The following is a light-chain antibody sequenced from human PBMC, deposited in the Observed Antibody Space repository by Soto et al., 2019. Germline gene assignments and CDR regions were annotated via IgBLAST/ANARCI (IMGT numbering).Light chain of an antibody. CDR1: QSVSSSY. J-gene: IGKJ1*01. CDR2: GAS. CDR3: QQYGSSPSWT. V-gene: IGKV3-20*01. Sequence: EIVLTQSPGTLSLSPGERATLSCRASQSVSSSYLAWYQQKPGQAPRLLIYGASSRATVIPDRFSGSGSGTDFILTISRLEPEDFAVYYCQQYGSSPSWTFGQGTKVDIK.